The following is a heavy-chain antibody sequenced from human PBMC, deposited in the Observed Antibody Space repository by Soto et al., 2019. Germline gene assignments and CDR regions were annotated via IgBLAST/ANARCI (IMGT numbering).Heavy chain of an antibody. J-gene: IGHJ4*02. CDR2: INSDGSDT. Sequence: EVQLVESGGGLVQPGGSLRLSCAASGYTFSTYWMHWVRQAPGKGLVWVSRINSDGSDTDYADSVKGRVTISRDNAKSVLYLQMDSLGAEDTAVYYCARDLLSYEGSYLGYWGQGTLVTVSS. D-gene: IGHD1-26*01. V-gene: IGHV3-74*01. CDR1: GYTFSTYW. CDR3: ARDLLSYEGSYLGY.